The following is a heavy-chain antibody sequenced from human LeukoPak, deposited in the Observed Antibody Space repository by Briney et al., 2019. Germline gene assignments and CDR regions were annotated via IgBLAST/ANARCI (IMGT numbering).Heavy chain of an antibody. V-gene: IGHV1-8*01. CDR1: GYTFTSYD. CDR3: ATSSGSCSSTSCYVDGFDA. CDR2: MNPNSGNT. Sequence: ASVKVSCKASGYTFTSYDINWVRQATGQGLEWMGWMNPNSGNTGYAQKFTGRVTMTRNTSIRTACIELSSLRSEDTAVYYCATSSGSCSSTSCYVDGFDAWGQGTLVTVSS. D-gene: IGHD2-2*01. J-gene: IGHJ5*02.